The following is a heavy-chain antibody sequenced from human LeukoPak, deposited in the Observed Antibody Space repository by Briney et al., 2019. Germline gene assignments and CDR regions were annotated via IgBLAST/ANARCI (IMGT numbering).Heavy chain of an antibody. CDR1: GGSISSYY. CDR3: ARLVKGSYYYYGMDV. V-gene: IGHV4-59*08. J-gene: IGHJ6*02. CDR2: IYYSGST. Sequence: PSETLSLTCTVSGGSISSYYWSWIRQPPGKGLEWIGYIYYSGSTNYNPSLKSRVTISVDTSKNQFSLKLSSVTAADTAVYYCARLVKGSYYYYGMDVWGQGTTVTVSS. D-gene: IGHD6-13*01.